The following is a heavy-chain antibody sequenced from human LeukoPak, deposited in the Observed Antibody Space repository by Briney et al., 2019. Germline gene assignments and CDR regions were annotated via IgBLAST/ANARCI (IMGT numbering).Heavy chain of an antibody. CDR1: GFPFSSNG. Sequence: GGSLRLSCSASGFPFSSNGMHWVRQAPGKGLEYVSAISDSGGSTYYADSVKGRFTISRDNSKNALYLQMSSLRAEDTAVYFCARGYAFGPYGMDFWGQGTTVTVSS. J-gene: IGHJ6*02. CDR2: ISDSGGST. V-gene: IGHV3-64D*09. D-gene: IGHD5-18*01. CDR3: ARGYAFGPYGMDF.